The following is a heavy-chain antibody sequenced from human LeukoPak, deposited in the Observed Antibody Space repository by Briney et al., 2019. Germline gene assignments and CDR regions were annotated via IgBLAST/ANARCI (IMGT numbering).Heavy chain of an antibody. Sequence: SEPLSLTCSGSNYSISNSLYWGWLRQPPGKALERIGSIYRSGSTFYNPSLKSRVTISLDTSKNQFSLKLSSVTAADTAVYFCARGTYGYYMDVWGKGTTVTVSS. CDR2: IYRSGST. V-gene: IGHV4-38-2*02. CDR3: ARGTYGYYMDV. CDR1: NYSISNSLY. D-gene: IGHD4-17*01. J-gene: IGHJ6*03.